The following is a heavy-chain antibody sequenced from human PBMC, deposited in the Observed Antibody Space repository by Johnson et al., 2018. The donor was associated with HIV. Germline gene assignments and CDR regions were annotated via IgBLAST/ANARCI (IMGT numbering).Heavy chain of an antibody. CDR3: AKDWSVLEWLSLHAFDI. D-gene: IGHD3-3*01. Sequence: QVQLVESGGGVVQPGRSLRLSCAASGFTFSSYAMHWVRQAPGKGLEWVAVISYDGDNKYFADSVKGRFTISRDNSKNTLYLQMNSLRAEDTAVYYCAKDWSVLEWLSLHAFDIWGQGTMVTVSS. CDR1: GFTFSSYA. CDR2: ISYDGDNK. V-gene: IGHV3-30-3*01. J-gene: IGHJ3*02.